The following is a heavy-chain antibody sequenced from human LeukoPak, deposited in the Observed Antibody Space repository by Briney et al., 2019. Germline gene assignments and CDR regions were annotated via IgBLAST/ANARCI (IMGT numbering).Heavy chain of an antibody. D-gene: IGHD1-7*01. V-gene: IGHV4-39*07. Sequence: SKTLSLTCTVSGDSISGSRSYWGWIRQPPGKGLEWIGNIYYSGNKYYNPSLKSRLTISLDTSKNQFSLNLTSVTAADTAVYYCANFRTGTILVTWGQGILVTVSS. J-gene: IGHJ5*02. CDR1: GDSISGSRSY. CDR3: ANFRTGTILVT. CDR2: IYYSGNK.